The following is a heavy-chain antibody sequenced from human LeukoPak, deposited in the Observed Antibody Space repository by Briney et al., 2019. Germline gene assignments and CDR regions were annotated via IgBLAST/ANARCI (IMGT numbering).Heavy chain of an antibody. V-gene: IGHV4-59*01. CDR2: IYYSGST. D-gene: IGHD3-16*01. CDR3: ARITPYYYYMDV. CDR1: GGSISSYY. J-gene: IGHJ6*03. Sequence: SETLSLTCTVSGGSISSYYWSWIRQPPGKGLEWIGYIYYSGSTNYNPSLKSRVTISVDTSKKQFSLKLSSVTAADTAVYYCARITPYYYYMDVWRKGTTVTVSS.